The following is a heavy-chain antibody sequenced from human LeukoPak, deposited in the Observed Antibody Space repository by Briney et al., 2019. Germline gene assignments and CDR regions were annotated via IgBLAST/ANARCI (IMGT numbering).Heavy chain of an antibody. D-gene: IGHD3-22*01. CDR2: ISGSGGST. V-gene: IGHV3-23*01. CDR1: GFTFSSYA. Sequence: GGSLRLSCAASGFTFSSYAMHWVRQAPGKGLEWVSAISGSGGSTYYADSVKGRFTISRDNSKNTLYLQMNSLRAEDTAVYYCAKVDTMIVVVSLTYYFDYWGQGTLVTVSS. CDR3: AKVDTMIVVVSLTYYFDY. J-gene: IGHJ4*02.